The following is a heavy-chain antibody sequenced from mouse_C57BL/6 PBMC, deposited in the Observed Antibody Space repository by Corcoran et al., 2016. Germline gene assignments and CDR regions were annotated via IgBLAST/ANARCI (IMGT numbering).Heavy chain of an antibody. CDR2: ISYDGSN. Sequence: DVQLQESGPVLVKPSQSLSLTYSVTGYSITSGYYWNWIRQFPGNKLEWMGYISYDGSNNYNPSLKNRISITRDTSKNQFFLKLNSVTTEDTATYYCARDGYYPLYYAMDYWGQGTSVTVSS. V-gene: IGHV3-6*01. CDR1: GYSITSGYY. J-gene: IGHJ4*01. CDR3: ARDGYYPLYYAMDY. D-gene: IGHD2-3*01.